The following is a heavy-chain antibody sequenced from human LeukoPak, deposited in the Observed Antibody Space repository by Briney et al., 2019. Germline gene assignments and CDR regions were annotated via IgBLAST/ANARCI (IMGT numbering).Heavy chain of an antibody. D-gene: IGHD3-22*01. V-gene: IGHV3-30*02. J-gene: IGHJ3*02. CDR3: AIENFDSGGPGSGSPAFDI. Sequence: GGSLRLSCAASGFGFSKYGLHWVRQAPGKGLQWVAMIWYDGSQRYYVDSVKGRFTISRDSSKNTMFLQMNSLTDEDTAVYYCAIENFDSGGPGSGSPAFDIWGQGTMVSVSS. CDR2: IWYDGSQR. CDR1: GFGFSKYG.